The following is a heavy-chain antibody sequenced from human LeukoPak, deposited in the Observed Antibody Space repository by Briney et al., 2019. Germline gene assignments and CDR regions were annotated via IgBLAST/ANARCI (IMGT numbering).Heavy chain of an antibody. D-gene: IGHD6-6*01. J-gene: IGHJ4*02. CDR1: GFTFSSYG. Sequence: GGSLRLSCAASGFTFSSYGMHWVRQAPGKGLEWVAFIRYDGNNKNYADSVKGRFTISRDNSKNTLYLQMNSLRAEDTAVYYCAKLDCSRSSGPYFFDYWGQGTLVAVSS. V-gene: IGHV3-30*02. CDR3: AKLDCSRSSGPYFFDY. CDR2: IRYDGNNK.